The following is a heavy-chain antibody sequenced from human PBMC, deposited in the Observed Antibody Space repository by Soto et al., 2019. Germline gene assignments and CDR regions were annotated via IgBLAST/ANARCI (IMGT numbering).Heavy chain of an antibody. D-gene: IGHD6-19*01. CDR2: IGPYNGNT. CDR1: GYNFRNYG. J-gene: IGHJ4*02. CDR3: ARDSLTLALAAPDN. V-gene: IGHV1-18*01. Sequence: ASVKVSCKSSGYNFRNYGITWVRQAPGQGLEWMGWIGPYNGNTNYAQKFQGRVTMTTDTSTSTAYMELRSLRSDDTAVYYCARDSLTLALAAPDNWGQGTLITV.